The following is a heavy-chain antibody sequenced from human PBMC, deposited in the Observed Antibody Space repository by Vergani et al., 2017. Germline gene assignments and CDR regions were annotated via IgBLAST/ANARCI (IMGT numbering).Heavy chain of an antibody. CDR3: ARGGGPTQGWFDP. V-gene: IGHV3-66*02. CDR2: IYSGGST. CDR1: GFTVSSNY. D-gene: IGHD3-16*01. J-gene: IGHJ5*02. Sequence: EVQLVESGGGLVQPGGSLRLSCAASGFTVSSNYMSWVRQAPGKGLEWVSVIYSGGSTYYAGSVKGRFTISRDNSKNTLYLQMNSLRAEDTAVYYCARGGGPTQGWFDPWGQGTLVTVSS.